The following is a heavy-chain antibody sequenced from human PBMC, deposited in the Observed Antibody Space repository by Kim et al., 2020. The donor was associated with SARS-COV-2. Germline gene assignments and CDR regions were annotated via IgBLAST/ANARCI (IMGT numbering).Heavy chain of an antibody. J-gene: IGHJ4*02. CDR2: ISGHNGDT. CDR3: AREGVISTVRGIIVTRRSCLEY. CDR1: GYTFTSHG. V-gene: IGHV1-18*01. Sequence: ASVKVSCKASGYTFTSHGISWVRQAPGQGLEWMGWISGHNGDTKYARNLQGRVIVTTDTSTNTAFMELRSLRSDDTAVYYCAREGVISTVRGIIVTRRSCLEYWGQGSLVTVSS. D-gene: IGHD3-10*01.